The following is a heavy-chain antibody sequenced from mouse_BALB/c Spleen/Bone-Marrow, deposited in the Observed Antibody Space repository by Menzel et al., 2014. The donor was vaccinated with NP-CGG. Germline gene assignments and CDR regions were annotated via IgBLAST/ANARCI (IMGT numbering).Heavy chain of an antibody. D-gene: IGHD1-1*01. Sequence: VKLVESGAELVKPGASVKLSCKASGYTFTSYYMYWVKQRPGQGLEWIGEINPSNGGTNFNEKFKSMATLTVDKSSSTAYMQLSSLTSEDSAVFYCARLIYGSSYIVDFWGQGTSVTVSS. CDR3: ARLIYGSSYIVDF. V-gene: IGHV1S81*02. CDR1: GYTFTSYY. CDR2: INPSNGGT. J-gene: IGHJ4*01.